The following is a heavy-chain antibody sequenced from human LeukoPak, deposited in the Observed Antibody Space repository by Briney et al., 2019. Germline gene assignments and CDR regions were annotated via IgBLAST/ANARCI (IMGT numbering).Heavy chain of an antibody. CDR3: ARDKGGYSSSWYRANYYYSYYMDV. J-gene: IGHJ6*03. Sequence: SQTLSLTCGVSGGSISSGGYSWSWIRQPPGKGLELIGYIYHSGSTYYNPSLKSRVTISVDRSKKQFSLKLSSVTAADTAVYYCARDKGGYSSSWYRANYYYSYYMDVWGKGTTATVSS. D-gene: IGHD6-13*01. CDR2: IYHSGST. V-gene: IGHV4-30-2*01. CDR1: GGSISSGGYS.